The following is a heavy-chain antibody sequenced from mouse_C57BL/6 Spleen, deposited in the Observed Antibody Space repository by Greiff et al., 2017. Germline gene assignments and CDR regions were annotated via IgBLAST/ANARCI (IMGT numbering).Heavy chain of an antibody. V-gene: IGHV1-26*01. J-gene: IGHJ3*01. CDR1: GYTFTDYY. CDR2: INPNNGGT. D-gene: IGHD1-1*01. CDR3: AREEGYYGSSRRFAY. Sequence: EVQLQQSGPELVKPGASVKISCKASGYTFTDYYMNWVKQSHGKSLEWIGDINPNNGGTSYNQKFKGKATLTVDKSSSTAYMELRSLTSEDSAVYYCAREEGYYGSSRRFAYWGQGTLVTVSA.